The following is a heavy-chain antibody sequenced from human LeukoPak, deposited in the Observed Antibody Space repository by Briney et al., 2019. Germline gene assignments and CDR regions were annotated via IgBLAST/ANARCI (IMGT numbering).Heavy chain of an antibody. CDR3: ARDRPGRYCSTISCYSASPFDP. J-gene: IGHJ5*02. D-gene: IGHD2-2*02. Sequence: SVKVSCTASGGTVSRYPISWVRQASGQGLEWMGGIIPIFGTANYAQKFQGRVTITADESTSTAYMELSSLRSEDTAVYYCARDRPGRYCSTISCYSASPFDPWGQGTLVTVSS. V-gene: IGHV1-69*13. CDR2: IIPIFGTA. CDR1: GGTVSRYP.